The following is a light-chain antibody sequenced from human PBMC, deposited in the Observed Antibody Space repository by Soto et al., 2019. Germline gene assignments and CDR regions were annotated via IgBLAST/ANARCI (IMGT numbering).Light chain of an antibody. V-gene: IGKV3-20*01. CDR2: GAS. Sequence: EIVLTQSPCTLSLSRGERATLSCRASQSVSSSYLAWYQQKPGQAPRLLIYGASSRATGIPDRFSGSGSGTDFTLTISRLEPEDFAVYYCQQYGSSRWTFGQGTKVDIK. CDR3: QQYGSSRWT. CDR1: QSVSSSY. J-gene: IGKJ1*01.